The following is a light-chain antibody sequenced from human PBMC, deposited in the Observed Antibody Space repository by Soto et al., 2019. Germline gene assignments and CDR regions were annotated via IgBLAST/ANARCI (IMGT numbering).Light chain of an antibody. CDR1: QSISSY. CDR3: LQDYGDSWT. J-gene: IGKJ1*01. Sequence: MNMSASSLSASVGDRVTITCRASQSISSYLNWYQQKPGKAPKLLIYAASNLYTGVPSRFSGSRSGTEFTLTISSLQPEDFASYYCLQDYGDSWTFGQVTKVDVK. V-gene: IGKV1-39*01. CDR2: AAS.